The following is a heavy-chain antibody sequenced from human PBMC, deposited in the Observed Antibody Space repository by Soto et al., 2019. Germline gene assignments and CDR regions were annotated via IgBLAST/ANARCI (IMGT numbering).Heavy chain of an antibody. D-gene: IGHD3-10*01. Sequence: GGSLRLSCAASGFTFSDYWMSWVRQAPGKGLEWVANIKQDETEKYYVDSVKGRFTISRDNTKNSLFLQINSLRAEDTAVYYCARDLGWFGEVPFDYWGQGTRVTVSS. J-gene: IGHJ4*02. CDR1: GFTFSDYW. CDR3: ARDLGWFGEVPFDY. CDR2: IKQDETEK. V-gene: IGHV3-7*01.